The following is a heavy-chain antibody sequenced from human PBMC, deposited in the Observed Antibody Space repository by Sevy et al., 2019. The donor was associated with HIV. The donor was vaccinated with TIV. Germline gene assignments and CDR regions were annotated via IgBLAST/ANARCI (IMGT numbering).Heavy chain of an antibody. D-gene: IGHD3-10*01. CDR2: IYYSGST. J-gene: IGHJ4*02. Sequence: SETLSLTCTVSGDSISSSSYYWGWIRQPPGKGLEWIGNIYYSGSTYYNPSLKSRVTISVDTSKNQFSLKLSSVTAADTAVYYCARLGRGEILYYFDYWGQGTLVTVSS. CDR1: GDSISSSSYY. CDR3: ARLGRGEILYYFDY. V-gene: IGHV4-39*01.